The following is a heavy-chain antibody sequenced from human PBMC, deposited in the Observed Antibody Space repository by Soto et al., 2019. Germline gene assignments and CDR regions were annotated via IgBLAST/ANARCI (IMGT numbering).Heavy chain of an antibody. D-gene: IGHD3-3*01. CDR3: ARGSPNYDFWSGPYYYYYYMDV. V-gene: IGHV3-13*01. J-gene: IGHJ6*03. CDR1: GFTFSSYD. Sequence: GGSLRLSCAASGFTFSSYDMHWVRQATGKGLEWVSAIGTAGDTYYPGSVKGRFTISRENAKNSLYLQMNSLRAGDTAVYYCARGSPNYDFWSGPYYYYYYMDVWGKGTTVTVSS. CDR2: IGTAGDT.